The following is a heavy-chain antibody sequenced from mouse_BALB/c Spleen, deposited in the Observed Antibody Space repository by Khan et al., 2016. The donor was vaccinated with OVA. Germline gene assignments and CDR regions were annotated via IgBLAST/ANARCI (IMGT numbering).Heavy chain of an antibody. CDR1: GYTFTSYW. CDR2: IDPSDSET. Sequence: VKLQESGAELVRPGASVKLSCKASGYTFTSYWMNWVKQRPGQGLEWIGMIDPSDSETHYNQIFKDKATLTVDKSSSTAYMHLRNLTSEDSAVYYCARREKYGYDPSWFAYWGQGTLVTVSA. D-gene: IGHD2-2*01. CDR3: ARREKYGYDPSWFAY. J-gene: IGHJ3*01. V-gene: IGHV1-61*01.